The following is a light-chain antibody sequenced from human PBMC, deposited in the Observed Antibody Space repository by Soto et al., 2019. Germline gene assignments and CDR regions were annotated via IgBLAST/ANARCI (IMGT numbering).Light chain of an antibody. CDR2: DAS. Sequence: AIQLTQSPSSLSASVGDRVTITCRASQGISSALAWYQQKPGKAPKLLIYDASSLESGVPSRFSGSGSGTYVPLTISRLQPEDFATYYCQPFNSYPQAQLTVGGGTKVEIK. CDR3: QPFNSYPQAQLT. V-gene: IGKV1-13*02. J-gene: IGKJ4*01. CDR1: QGISSA.